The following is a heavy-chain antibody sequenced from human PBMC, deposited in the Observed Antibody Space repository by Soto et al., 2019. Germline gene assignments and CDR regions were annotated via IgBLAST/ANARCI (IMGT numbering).Heavy chain of an antibody. CDR3: ARVTGPNYDFWSGYYPDYYYYYGMDV. Sequence: SVKVSCKASGGTFSSYAISWVRQAPGQGLEWMGGIIPIFGTANYAQKFQGRVTITADKSTSTAYMELSSLRSEDTAVYYCARVTGPNYDFWSGYYPDYYYYYGMDVWGQGTTVTVSS. J-gene: IGHJ6*02. D-gene: IGHD3-3*01. V-gene: IGHV1-69*06. CDR1: GGTFSSYA. CDR2: IIPIFGTA.